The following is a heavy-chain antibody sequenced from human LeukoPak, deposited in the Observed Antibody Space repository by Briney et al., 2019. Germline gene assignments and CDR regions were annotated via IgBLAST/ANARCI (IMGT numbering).Heavy chain of an antibody. CDR2: IGWNSGSI. CDR1: GFTFDDYA. Sequence: QSGGSLRLSCAASGFTFDDYAMHWVRQAPGKGLEWVSGIGWNSGSIGYADSVKGRFTISRDNAKNSLYPQMNSLRAEDTALYYCAKDQYYYDSSGSDYWGQGTLVTVSS. D-gene: IGHD3-22*01. CDR3: AKDQYYYDSSGSDY. V-gene: IGHV3-9*01. J-gene: IGHJ4*02.